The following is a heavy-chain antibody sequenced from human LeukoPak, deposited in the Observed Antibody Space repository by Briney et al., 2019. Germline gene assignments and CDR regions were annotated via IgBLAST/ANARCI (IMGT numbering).Heavy chain of an antibody. D-gene: IGHD6-13*01. CDR3: ARGTGGAAAADFDP. V-gene: IGHV4-31*03. J-gene: IGHJ5*02. CDR1: GGSISSDGYY. CDR2: IYYTGCT. Sequence: SETLSLTCTVSGGSISSDGYYWSWIRQHPGKGLEWIGAIYYTGCTYYNPSLKSRATISVDTSKNHFSLKLTSVTAADTAVYYCARGTGGAAAADFDPWGQGTLVTVSS.